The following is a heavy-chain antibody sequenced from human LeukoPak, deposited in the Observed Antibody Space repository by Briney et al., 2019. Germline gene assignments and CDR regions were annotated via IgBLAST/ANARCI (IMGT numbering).Heavy chain of an antibody. V-gene: IGHV3-30-3*01. CDR1: GFTFSSYA. CDR2: ISYDGSNK. D-gene: IGHD3-10*01. J-gene: IGHJ6*04. CDR3: ARDVVRGVYGMDV. Sequence: GGSLRLSCAASGFTFSSYAMHWVRQAPGKGLEWVAVISYDGSNKYYADSVKGRFTISRDNSKNTLYLQMNSLRAEDTAVYYCARDVVRGVYGMDVWGKGTTVTVSS.